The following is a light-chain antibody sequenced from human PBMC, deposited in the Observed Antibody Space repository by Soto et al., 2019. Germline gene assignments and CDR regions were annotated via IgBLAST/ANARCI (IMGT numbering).Light chain of an antibody. Sequence: EIVLTQSPGTLSLSPGERATLSCRASQSVSSSYLAWYQQKPGQAPRLLIYGASSRATGITDRFSGSGSGTDFTLTISRLEPEDFAVYYCQQYGTSGPITFGQGTRLEIK. J-gene: IGKJ5*01. V-gene: IGKV3-20*01. CDR2: GAS. CDR3: QQYGTSGPIT. CDR1: QSVSSSY.